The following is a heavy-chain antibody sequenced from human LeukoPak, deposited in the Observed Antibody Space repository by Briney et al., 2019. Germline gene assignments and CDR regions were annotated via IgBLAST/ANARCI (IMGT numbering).Heavy chain of an antibody. D-gene: IGHD4/OR15-4a*01. CDR1: GFTFSAYA. V-gene: IGHV3-30-3*01. CDR2: ILYDGSNK. J-gene: IGHJ4*02. CDR3: ASDYGDLYYFDY. Sequence: GGSLRLSCAASGFTFSAYAMHWVRQAPGKGPEWVAVILYDGSNKYYADSVKGRFTVSRDNSKNTLYLQMNSLRAEDTAVYYCASDYGDLYYFDYWGQGTLVSVSS.